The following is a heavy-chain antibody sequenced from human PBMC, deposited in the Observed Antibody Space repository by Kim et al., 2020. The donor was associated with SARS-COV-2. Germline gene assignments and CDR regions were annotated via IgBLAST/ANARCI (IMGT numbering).Heavy chain of an antibody. CDR3: GRRRSGGSSYSDACDM. Sequence: GSAKGRFTISRENAKNSLYLQMDRLRAEDTAVYYCGRRRSGGSSYSDACDMWGQGALVTVSS. V-gene: IGHV3-13*01. D-gene: IGHD1-26*01. J-gene: IGHJ3*02.